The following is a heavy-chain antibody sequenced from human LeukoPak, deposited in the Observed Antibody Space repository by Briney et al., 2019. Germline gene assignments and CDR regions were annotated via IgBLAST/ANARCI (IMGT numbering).Heavy chain of an antibody. CDR3: GRGTVGRTYCGGDCYSPIDY. Sequence: SETLSLTCTVSGGSISSGSYYWSWIRQPAGKGLEWIGRMYTSGSTNYNPSPKSRVTISVDTSKNQFSLKLNSVTSADTAVYYCGRGTVGRTYCGGDCYSPIDYWGQGSLVTVSS. CDR2: MYTSGST. J-gene: IGHJ4*02. D-gene: IGHD2-21*01. CDR1: GGSISSGSYY. V-gene: IGHV4-61*02.